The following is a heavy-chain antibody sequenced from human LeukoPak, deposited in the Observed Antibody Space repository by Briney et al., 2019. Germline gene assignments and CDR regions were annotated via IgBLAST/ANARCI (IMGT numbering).Heavy chain of an antibody. CDR2: IYYSGNT. D-gene: IGHD6-19*01. CDR3: ARDLAYRSSLRGTFDI. V-gene: IGHV4-39*07. J-gene: IGHJ3*02. Sequence: PQTLSLTCTVSGGSISSRSYYWGWIRQPPGRGLEYIGFIYYSGNTNYNPSFKSRVTISVDTSKKQFSLKLSSVTAADTAVYYCARDLAYRSSLRGTFDIWGQGTKVTVSS. CDR1: GGSISSRSYY.